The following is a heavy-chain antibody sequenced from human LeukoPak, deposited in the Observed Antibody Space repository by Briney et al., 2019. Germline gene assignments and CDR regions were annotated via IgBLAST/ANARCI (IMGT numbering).Heavy chain of an antibody. Sequence: GASVKVSCKASGYTFTGYYMHWVRQAPGQGLEWMGWINPNSGGTNYAQKFQGRVTMTRDTSISTAYMELSRLRSDDTAVYYCASLYYDFWSGYPPYWYFDLWGRGTLVTVSS. D-gene: IGHD3-3*01. J-gene: IGHJ2*01. CDR1: GYTFTGYY. CDR2: INPNSGGT. CDR3: ASLYYDFWSGYPPYWYFDL. V-gene: IGHV1-2*02.